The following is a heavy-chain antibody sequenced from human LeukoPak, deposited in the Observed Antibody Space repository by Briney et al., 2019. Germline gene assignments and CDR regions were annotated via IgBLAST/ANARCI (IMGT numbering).Heavy chain of an antibody. V-gene: IGHV3-23*01. CDR1: GVTLSSYS. D-gene: IGHD2/OR15-2a*01. Sequence: GGSLRLSCVASGVTLSSYSMSWVRQAPGKGLEGVSAISGSGGSTYYADSVKGRFTISRDNSKNTLYLQMNSLRAEDTAVYYCAKPPNYSFLDYYMDVWGKGTMVTVSS. J-gene: IGHJ6*03. CDR3: AKPPNYSFLDYYMDV. CDR2: ISGSGGST.